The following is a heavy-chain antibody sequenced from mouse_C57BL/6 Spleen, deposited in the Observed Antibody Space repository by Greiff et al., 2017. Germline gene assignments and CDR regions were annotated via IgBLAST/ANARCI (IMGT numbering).Heavy chain of an antibody. CDR1: GFTFSDYG. CDR3: ARQGYSNYAWYFDV. V-gene: IGHV5-17*01. J-gene: IGHJ1*03. CDR2: ISSGSSTI. Sequence: EVKLMESGGGLVKPGGSLKLSCAASGFTFSDYGMHWVRQAPEKGLEWVAYISSGSSTIYYADTVKGRFTISRDNAKNTLFLQMTSLRSEDTAMYYCARQGYSNYAWYFDVWGTGTTVTVSS. D-gene: IGHD2-5*01.